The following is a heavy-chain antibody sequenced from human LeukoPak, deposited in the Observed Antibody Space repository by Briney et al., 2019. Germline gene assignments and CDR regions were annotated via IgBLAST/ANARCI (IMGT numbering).Heavy chain of an antibody. CDR1: EFTFSKYG. CDR2: ISFDINDR. D-gene: IGHD6-13*01. J-gene: IGHJ4*02. CDR3: AREPTYSSSWYTSCDY. V-gene: IGHV3-30*03. Sequence: GGSLRLSCAASEFTFSKYGMHWVRQAPGKGLEWVASISFDINDRKYAESVKGRFTISRDNAKNSLYLQMNSLRAEDTAVYYCAREPTYSSSWYTSCDYWGQGTLVTVSS.